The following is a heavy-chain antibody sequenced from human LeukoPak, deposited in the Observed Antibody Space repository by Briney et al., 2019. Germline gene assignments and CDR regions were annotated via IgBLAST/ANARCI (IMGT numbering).Heavy chain of an antibody. J-gene: IGHJ4*02. Sequence: ASVKVSCKASGYTFSRYAVNWVRQAPGQGLEWMGWIKTKTGNPTYAQGFTGRFVFSLDTSVTTAYLQISSLKAEDTAVYYCASSSPWLVWGQGTLVTVSS. CDR2: IKTKTGNP. CDR3: ASSSPWLV. CDR1: GYTFSRYA. D-gene: IGHD6-19*01. V-gene: IGHV7-4-1*02.